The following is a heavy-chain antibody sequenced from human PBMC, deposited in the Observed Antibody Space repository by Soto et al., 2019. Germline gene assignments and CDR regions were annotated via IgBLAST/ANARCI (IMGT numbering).Heavy chain of an antibody. D-gene: IGHD6-19*01. CDR2: ISSNGGST. CDR3: ARDCTEFSSGWLSSPFDY. V-gene: IGHV3-64*01. J-gene: IGHJ4*02. Sequence: EVQLVESGGGVVQPGGSLRLSCAASGFTFSSYAMHWVRQAPGQGLEYVSAISSNGGSTYYANSVKGRFTISRDNSKNKLYLQMASLRAGDMAVYYCARDCTEFSSGWLSSPFDYWGQGTLVTVSS. CDR1: GFTFSSYA.